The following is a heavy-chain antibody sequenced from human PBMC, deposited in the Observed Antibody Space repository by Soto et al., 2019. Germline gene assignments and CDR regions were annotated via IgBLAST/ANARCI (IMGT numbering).Heavy chain of an antibody. V-gene: IGHV3-74*01. D-gene: IGHD3-3*01. J-gene: IGHJ6*01. CDR1: GFTYSSYW. Sequence: GGSLRLSCAASGFTYSSYWMHWVRQAPGKGLVWVSRINSDGSSTSYADSVKGRFTISRDNAKNTLYLQMNSLRAEDTAVYYCARGGYDFCSCYYGYYYYGIAVPTQRTTVTVSS. CDR2: INSDGSST. CDR3: ARGGYDFCSCYYGYYYYGIAV.